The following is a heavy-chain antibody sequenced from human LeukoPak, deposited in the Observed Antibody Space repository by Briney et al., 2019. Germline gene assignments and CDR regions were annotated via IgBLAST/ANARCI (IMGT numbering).Heavy chain of an antibody. CDR3: ARDPRQYYFDY. CDR2: IKQDGSEK. CDR1: GFTFSSYW. J-gene: IGHJ4*02. V-gene: IGHV3-7*04. Sequence: PGGSLRLSCAASGFTFSSYWMSWVRQAPGKGLEWVANIKQDGSEKYYVDSVKGRFTISRGNAKNSLYLQMNSLRAEDTAVYYCARDPRQYYFDYWGQGTLVTVSS.